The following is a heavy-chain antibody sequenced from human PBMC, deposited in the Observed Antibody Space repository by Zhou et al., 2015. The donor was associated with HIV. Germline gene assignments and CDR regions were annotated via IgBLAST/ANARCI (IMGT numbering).Heavy chain of an antibody. D-gene: IGHD3-3*01. CDR3: AFLRFVQWSTTDY. J-gene: IGHJ4*02. CDR1: GITFSNYG. CDR2: ISSSSTI. Sequence: EVQVVESGGGLVQPGGSLRLSCAASGITFSNYGXNWVRQAPGKGLEWLSYISSSSTIYVADSVKGRFTTSRDDVKNSLYLEMNSLGAEDTGIYYCAFLRFVQWSTTDYWGQGILVTVSS. V-gene: IGHV3-48*01.